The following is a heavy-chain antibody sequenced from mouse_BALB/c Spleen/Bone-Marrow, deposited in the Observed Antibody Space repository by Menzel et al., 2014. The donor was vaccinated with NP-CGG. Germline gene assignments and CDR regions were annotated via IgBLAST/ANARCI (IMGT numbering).Heavy chain of an antibody. J-gene: IGHJ4*01. Sequence: EVQLQQSGAELVKPGASVKLSCTASGFNIKDTYMHWVMQRPEQGLEWIGRIDPANGNTKYDPKFQGKATITADTSSNTAYLQLSSLTSEDTAVYYCARYRYYGSSYAMGYWGQGTSVTVSS. V-gene: IGHV14-3*02. D-gene: IGHD1-1*01. CDR3: ARYRYYGSSYAMGY. CDR2: IDPANGNT. CDR1: GFNIKDTY.